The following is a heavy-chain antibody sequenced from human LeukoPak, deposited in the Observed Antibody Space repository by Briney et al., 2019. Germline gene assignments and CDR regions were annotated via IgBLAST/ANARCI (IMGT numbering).Heavy chain of an antibody. D-gene: IGHD7-27*01. CDR3: ARGANWGSNAFDI. Sequence: GGSLRLSCAASGFTFSTYLMPWVRHAPGKGLVWVSRITGDGSTTSYADSVKGRLTISRDNAKNTLFLQMNSLRAEDTAVYYCARGANWGSNAFDIWGQGTVVTVSS. CDR1: GFTFSTYL. V-gene: IGHV3-74*01. CDR2: ITGDGSTT. J-gene: IGHJ3*02.